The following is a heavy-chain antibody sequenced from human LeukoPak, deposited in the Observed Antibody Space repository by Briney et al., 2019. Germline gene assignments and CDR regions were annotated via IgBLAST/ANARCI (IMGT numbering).Heavy chain of an antibody. V-gene: IGHV1-8*01. Sequence: ASAKVSCKASGYTFTSYDINWVRQATGQGLEWMGWMNPNSGNTGYAQKFQGRVTMTRNTSISTAYMELSSLRSEDTAVYYCARFSATGSPHYYYYMDVWGKGTTVTVSS. CDR2: MNPNSGNT. D-gene: IGHD1-26*01. CDR1: GYTFTSYD. J-gene: IGHJ6*03. CDR3: ARFSATGSPHYYYYMDV.